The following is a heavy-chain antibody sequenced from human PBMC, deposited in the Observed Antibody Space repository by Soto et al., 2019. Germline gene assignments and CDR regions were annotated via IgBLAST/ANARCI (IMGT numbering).Heavy chain of an antibody. CDR3: ARDTGLAPTVWGY. V-gene: IGHV4-31*03. CDR2: VYHSGST. J-gene: IGHJ4*03. Sequence: QVQLQESGPGQVKPSQTLSLTYSVSGDSIRGGGHYWNWIRQFPGKGLERIGYVYHSGSTHYDPSRRGRLTISIDTSKNQSTLRLISVTAADTALYYCARDTGLAPTVWGYWGHGTQVTVSS. D-gene: IGHD7-27*01. CDR1: GDSIRGGGHY.